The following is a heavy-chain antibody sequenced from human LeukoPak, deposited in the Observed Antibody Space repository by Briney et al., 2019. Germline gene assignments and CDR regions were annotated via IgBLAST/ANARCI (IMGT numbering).Heavy chain of an antibody. V-gene: IGHV1-69*13. CDR1: GATFTSYA. CDR3: AIRDGYNYGTFDY. D-gene: IGHD5-24*01. Sequence: SVKLSCTASGATFTSYAISWVRQAPGQGLGWLGGIITSFGTANYEQKFQGRVTITADESTSTDYMALSSLRSEDTAVYYCAIRDGYNYGTFDYWGQGTLVTVSS. CDR2: IITSFGTA. J-gene: IGHJ4*02.